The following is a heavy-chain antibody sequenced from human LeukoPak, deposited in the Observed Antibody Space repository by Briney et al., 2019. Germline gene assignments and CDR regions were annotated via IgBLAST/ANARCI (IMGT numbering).Heavy chain of an antibody. CDR3: ARDLYSSGY. Sequence: GGSLRLSCAASGFTFSSYAMHWVRQAPGEGLEWVAVISYDGSNKYYADSVKGRFTISRDNSKNTLYLQMNSLRAEDTAVYYCARDLYSSGYWGQGTLVTVSS. CDR1: GFTFSSYA. D-gene: IGHD5-18*01. CDR2: ISYDGSNK. J-gene: IGHJ4*02. V-gene: IGHV3-30-3*01.